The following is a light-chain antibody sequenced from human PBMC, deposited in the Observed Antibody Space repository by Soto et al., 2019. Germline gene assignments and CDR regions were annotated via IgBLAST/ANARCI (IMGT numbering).Light chain of an antibody. CDR3: QQYRSSPYT. J-gene: IGKJ2*01. Sequence: EIVLTQSPGTLSLSPGERATLSCRASQSVRSSYLAWYQHKPGQAPRLLIYGASSRATGIPDRFSGSGSGTAFTLTISRLEPEDFAVYFCQQYRSSPYTFGQGTKLEIK. CDR1: QSVRSSY. CDR2: GAS. V-gene: IGKV3-20*01.